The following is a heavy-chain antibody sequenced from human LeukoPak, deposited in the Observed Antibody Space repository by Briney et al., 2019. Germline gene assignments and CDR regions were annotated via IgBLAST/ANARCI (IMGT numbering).Heavy chain of an antibody. CDR2: ISIDGTIT. V-gene: IGHV3-74*01. D-gene: IGHD4-17*01. CDR1: GFTFSEYW. J-gene: IGHJ6*03. CDR3: ARETTVARVYYMDV. Sequence: GGSLRLSCAASGFTFSEYWMHWVGLTPGKGRVWVSRISIDGTITTYADSVKGRFTISRDSAKNTLYLQMNSLRADDTAVYFCARETTVARVYYMDVWGKGTTVTVSS.